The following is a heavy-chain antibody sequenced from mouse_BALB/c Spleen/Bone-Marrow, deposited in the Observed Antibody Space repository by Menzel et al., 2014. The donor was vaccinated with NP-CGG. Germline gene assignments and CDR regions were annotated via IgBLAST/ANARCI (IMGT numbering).Heavy chain of an antibody. Sequence: VQRVESGAELVRPGSSVKISCKASGYAFSGYWMNWVKQRPGQGLEWIGQIYPGDGDTDYNGKFKGKATLTADKSSSTAYMQLSSLTSEDSAVYFCARGGISVDYWGQGTTLTVSS. V-gene: IGHV1-80*01. CDR3: ARGGISVDY. CDR1: GYAFSGYW. CDR2: IYPGDGDT. J-gene: IGHJ2*01.